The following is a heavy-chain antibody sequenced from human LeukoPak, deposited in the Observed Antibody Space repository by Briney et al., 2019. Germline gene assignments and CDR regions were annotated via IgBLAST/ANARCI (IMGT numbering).Heavy chain of an antibody. D-gene: IGHD3-10*01. Sequence: PSETLSLTCTVSRGSTSTYYWSWIRQPAGKGLEWIGRIYPSGNTNFNPSLMSRVTMSIDTSKNQFSLKLSSVTAADTAIYYCARGGYYGSGNDFRFDPWGQGTLVTVSS. V-gene: IGHV4-4*07. CDR1: RGSTSTYY. CDR3: ARGGYYGSGNDFRFDP. J-gene: IGHJ5*02. CDR2: IYPSGNT.